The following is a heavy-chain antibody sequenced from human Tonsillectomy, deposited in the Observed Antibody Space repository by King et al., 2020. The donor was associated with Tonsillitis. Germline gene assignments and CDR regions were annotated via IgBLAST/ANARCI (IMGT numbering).Heavy chain of an antibody. CDR3: ARDAGGSVTTYYYYYYGMDV. CDR1: GFTFSDYY. CDR2: ISSSGSTI. D-gene: IGHD3-10*01. Sequence: QLVQYGGGLVKPGGSLRLSCAASGFTFSDYYMSWIRQAPGKGLEWVSYISSSGSTIYYADSVKGRFTISRDNAKNSLYLQMNSLRAEDTAVYYCARDAGGSVTTYYYYYYGMDVWGQGTTVTVSS. J-gene: IGHJ6*02. V-gene: IGHV3-11*01.